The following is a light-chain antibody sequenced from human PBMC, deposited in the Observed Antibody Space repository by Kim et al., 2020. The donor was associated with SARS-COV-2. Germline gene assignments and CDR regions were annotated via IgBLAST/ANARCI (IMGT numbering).Light chain of an antibody. J-gene: IGLJ1*01. V-gene: IGLV2-14*01. CDR2: DVS. CDR1: SSDVGGYNY. Sequence: QSALTQPASVSGSPGQSITISCTGTSSDVGGYNYVSWYQQHPGKAPKLMIYDVSKRPSGVSNRFSGSKSGNTASLTISGLQAEDEGDYYCSSYTSSSTYVFGTGTKVTVL. CDR3: SSYTSSSTYV.